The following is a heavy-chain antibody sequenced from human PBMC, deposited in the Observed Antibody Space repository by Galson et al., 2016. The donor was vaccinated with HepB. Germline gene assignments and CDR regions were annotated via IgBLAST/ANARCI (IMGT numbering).Heavy chain of an antibody. Sequence: SLRLSCAGSGFTFASYGMNWVRQAPGKGLEWVSYITSSGGPLYYTDSVKGRFTISRDNAKNSLYLQMNSLRAEDTAVYYCARDIYGPTYFYYYGLDVWGEGTTVTVSA. CDR1: GFTFASYG. J-gene: IGHJ6*04. D-gene: IGHD2/OR15-2a*01. V-gene: IGHV3-48*01. CDR2: ITSSGGPL. CDR3: ARDIYGPTYFYYYGLDV.